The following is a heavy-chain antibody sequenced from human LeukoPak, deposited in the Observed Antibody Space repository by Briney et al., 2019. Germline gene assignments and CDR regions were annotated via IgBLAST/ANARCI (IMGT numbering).Heavy chain of an antibody. CDR1: GGSVSGYY. D-gene: IGHD2-15*01. Sequence: SETLSLTCAVYGGSVSGYYWSWIRQPPGKGLEWIGEINHSGSTNYNPSLKSRVTISVDTSKNQFSLKLSSVTAADTALYYCARFAATPPYYQYYYMDVWGKGTTVTISS. CDR3: ARFAATPPYYQYYYMDV. J-gene: IGHJ6*03. CDR2: INHSGST. V-gene: IGHV4-34*01.